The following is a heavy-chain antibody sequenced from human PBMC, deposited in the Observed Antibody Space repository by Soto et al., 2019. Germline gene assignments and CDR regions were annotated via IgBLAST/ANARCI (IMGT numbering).Heavy chain of an antibody. V-gene: IGHV4-4*07. D-gene: IGHD3-22*01. CDR3: AKGRGFYSDNYFDP. Sequence: SETLSLTCTVSDDSITNYHWTWIRQPAGKGLEWIGHVYSSGSANYNPSLKSRVTMSLDTSKNQFSLSLKSVTAADTAMYYCAKGRGFYSDNYFDPWGQGTQVTVSS. CDR1: DDSITNYH. J-gene: IGHJ5*02. CDR2: VYSSGSA.